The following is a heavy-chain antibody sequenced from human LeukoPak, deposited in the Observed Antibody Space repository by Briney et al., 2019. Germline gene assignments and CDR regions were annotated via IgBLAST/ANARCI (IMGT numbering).Heavy chain of an antibody. CDR2: IRSKANSYAT. CDR1: GFSFSNYE. J-gene: IGHJ4*02. Sequence: GGSLRLSCVASGFSFSNYEMNWVRQASGKGLEWVGRIRSKANSYATAYAASVKGRFTISRDDSKNTAYLQMNSLKTEDTAVYYCTQRDYWGQGTLVTVSS. V-gene: IGHV3-73*01. CDR3: TQRDY.